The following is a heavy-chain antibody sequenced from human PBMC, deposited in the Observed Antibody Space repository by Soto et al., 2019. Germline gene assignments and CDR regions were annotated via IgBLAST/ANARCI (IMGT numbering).Heavy chain of an antibody. J-gene: IGHJ4*02. CDR1: GYAFTTYG. CDR2: ISAHNGYT. CDR3: ARGRYGDY. D-gene: IGHD4-17*01. V-gene: IGHV1-18*01. Sequence: QVHLVHSGAAVKKPGASVKASCMGSGYAFTTYGTTWVRQDPGQGPEWMGWISAHNGYTNYAQKLQGRVTVTSDTSTRTAYMELRSLRSDDTAVYYCARGRYGDYWGQGAPVTVSS.